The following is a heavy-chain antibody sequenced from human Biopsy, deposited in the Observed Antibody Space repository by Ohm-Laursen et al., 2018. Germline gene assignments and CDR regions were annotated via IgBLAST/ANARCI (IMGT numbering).Heavy chain of an antibody. CDR1: TGTFDSYG. V-gene: IGHV1-69*04. D-gene: IGHD5-24*01. Sequence: SVKVSCKTSTGTFDSYGVTWVRQAPGQGLEWMGRIIPILRTTTYAPKFQGRVTFTADKSTGTAYMELNRLISDDTAVYYCATDADGYYTEFDFWGQGTLITVSS. CDR2: IIPILRTT. J-gene: IGHJ4*02. CDR3: ATDADGYYTEFDF.